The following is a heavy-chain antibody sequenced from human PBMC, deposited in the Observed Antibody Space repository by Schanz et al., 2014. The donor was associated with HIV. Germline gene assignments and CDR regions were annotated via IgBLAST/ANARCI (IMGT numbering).Heavy chain of an antibody. CDR2: ISESGGRS. D-gene: IGHD3-22*01. Sequence: EVQVVESGGGVVQPGRSLRLSCAASGFTFDSYGIHWVRQAPGKGLEWVSSISESGGRSYYADSVNGRFTISRDNSKNTLYLEMTTLRTEDTAVYYCAKPEYDSRGNSQSHFDYWGQGTLVTVSS. CDR3: AKPEYDSRGNSQSHFDY. V-gene: IGHV3-23*04. J-gene: IGHJ4*02. CDR1: GFTFDSYG.